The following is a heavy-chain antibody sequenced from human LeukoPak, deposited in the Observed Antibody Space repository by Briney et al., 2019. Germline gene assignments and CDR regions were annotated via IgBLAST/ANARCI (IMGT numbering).Heavy chain of an antibody. V-gene: IGHV3-33*01. Sequence: PGRSLRLSCAASGFTFSSYGMHWVRQAPGKGLEWVAVIWYDGSNKYYADSVKGRFTISRDNSKNTLYLQMNSLRDEDTAVYYCAREMVYCSGGSCSDYFDHWGQGTLVTVSS. CDR3: AREMVYCSGGSCSDYFDH. CDR1: GFTFSSYG. D-gene: IGHD2-15*01. CDR2: IWYDGSNK. J-gene: IGHJ4*02.